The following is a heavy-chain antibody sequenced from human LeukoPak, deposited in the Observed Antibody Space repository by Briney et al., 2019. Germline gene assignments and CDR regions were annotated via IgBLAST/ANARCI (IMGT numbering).Heavy chain of an antibody. CDR1: GFTFDSHT. D-gene: IGHD1-26*01. J-gene: IGHJ3*02. Sequence: PGGSLRLSCAASGFTFDSHTMTWVRQAPGKGLEWVSSISITGTYMYYADSVKGRFSISRDNAKNSLYLQMNSLRAEDTALYHCARVSGEGYGGINAFDIWGQGTMVTVSS. V-gene: IGHV3-21*04. CDR2: ISITGTYM. CDR3: ARVSGEGYGGINAFDI.